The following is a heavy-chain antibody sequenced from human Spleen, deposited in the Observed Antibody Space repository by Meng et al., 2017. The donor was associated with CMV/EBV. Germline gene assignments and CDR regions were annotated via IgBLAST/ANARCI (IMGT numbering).Heavy chain of an antibody. J-gene: IGHJ4*02. CDR1: GFNFYNYA. CDR2: ISASGGST. CDR3: AKDGIVRGNYFDY. Sequence: AASGFNFYNYAMAWVRQSPGKGLEWVSGISASGGSTYYTDSVKGRFTISRDNSRNTLYLQMNSLRAEDTAIYYCAKDGIVRGNYFDYWGQGILVTVSS. V-gene: IGHV3-23*01. D-gene: IGHD1-26*01.